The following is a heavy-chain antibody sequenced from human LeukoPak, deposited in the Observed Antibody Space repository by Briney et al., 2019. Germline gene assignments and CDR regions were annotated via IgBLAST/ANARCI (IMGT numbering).Heavy chain of an antibody. D-gene: IGHD3-22*01. Sequence: GASVKVSCKTSGYTFTVKFLHWLRQAPGQGLEWMGGIEPNSGGAVYGQNFRGRVTVTRDTSVSTAYMELSRLRSDDTAVYYCAIENYYDSSGYSKAFDYWGQGVLVTVSS. J-gene: IGHJ4*02. V-gene: IGHV1-2*02. CDR2: IEPNSGGA. CDR3: AIENYYDSSGYSKAFDY. CDR1: GYTFTVKF.